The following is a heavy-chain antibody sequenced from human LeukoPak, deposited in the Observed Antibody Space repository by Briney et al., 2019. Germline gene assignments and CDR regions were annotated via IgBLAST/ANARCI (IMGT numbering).Heavy chain of an antibody. CDR1: GGSLSAYY. D-gene: IGHD2-2*01. Sequence: SETLSPTCAVYGGSLSAYYWSWIRQSPGKGLEWIGEIYHSGSTNYNPSLKSRATISLDTSKDQFSLKLTSVTAADTAVYYCARGRTSWRFDPWGQGSLATVSS. J-gene: IGHJ5*02. CDR2: IYHSGST. V-gene: IGHV4-34*01. CDR3: ARGRTSWRFDP.